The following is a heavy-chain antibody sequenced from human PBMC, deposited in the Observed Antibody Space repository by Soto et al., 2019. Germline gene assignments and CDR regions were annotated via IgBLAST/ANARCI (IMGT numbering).Heavy chain of an antibody. D-gene: IGHD2-15*01. Sequence: LTCSVSGDSISTVDYFWAWIRQPPGQALEYIGYIYKSATTYYNPSFEGRVAISLDTSKSHFSLNVTSVTAADTAVYFCARGRYCLTGRCFPNWFDSWGQGTLVTVSS. CDR2: IYKSATT. CDR3: ARGRYCLTGRCFPNWFDS. J-gene: IGHJ5*01. V-gene: IGHV4-30-4*01. CDR1: GDSISTVDYF.